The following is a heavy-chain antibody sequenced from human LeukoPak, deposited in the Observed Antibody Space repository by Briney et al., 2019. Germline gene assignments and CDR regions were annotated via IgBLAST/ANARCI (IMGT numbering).Heavy chain of an antibody. CDR1: GGSISSYY. V-gene: IGHV4-59*08. CDR2: IYYNGST. CDR3: ARRMRNGDYYFDY. J-gene: IGHJ4*02. D-gene: IGHD4-17*01. Sequence: SETLSLTCTVSGGSISSYYWSWIRQPPGKGLEWIGYIYYNGSTNYNPSLKSRVTISVDTSKNQFSLKLSSVTAADTAVYYCARRMRNGDYYFDYWGQGTLVTVSS.